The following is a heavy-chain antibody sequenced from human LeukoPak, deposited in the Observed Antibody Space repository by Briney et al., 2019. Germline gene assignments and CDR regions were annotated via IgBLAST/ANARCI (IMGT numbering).Heavy chain of an antibody. D-gene: IGHD3-10*01. CDR2: ISGSGGRT. CDR1: GFTFSSYG. Sequence: GGSLRLSCAASGFTFSSYGMSWVRQAPGKGLEWVSAISGSGGRTYYADSVKGRFTISRENSKNTLYLQMNSLRAEDAAVYYCAKLGDWFGELLLSPPDFPYWGQGTLVTVSS. J-gene: IGHJ4*02. V-gene: IGHV3-23*01. CDR3: AKLGDWFGELLLSPPDFPY.